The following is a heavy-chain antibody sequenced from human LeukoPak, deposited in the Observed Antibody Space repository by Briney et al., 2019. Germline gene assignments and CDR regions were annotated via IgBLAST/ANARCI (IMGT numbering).Heavy chain of an antibody. D-gene: IGHD5/OR15-5a*01. CDR2: ISASGIHI. V-gene: IGHV3-23*01. CDR3: VRKVSGDS. CDR1: GFTFSNYD. J-gene: IGHJ4*02. Sequence: GGSLRLSCAVSGFTFSNYDMNWVRQAPGKGPEWVTTISASGIHIYYADSAKGRFTISRDNSRNTLELQMNSLRGEDTAVYYCVRKVSGDSWGQGTLVTVTS.